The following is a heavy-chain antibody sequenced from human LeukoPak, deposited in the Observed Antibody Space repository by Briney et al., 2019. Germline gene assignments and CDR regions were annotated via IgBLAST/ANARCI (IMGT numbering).Heavy chain of an antibody. CDR1: GGSLSGYY. D-gene: IGHD1-1*01. Sequence: PSETLSLTCTVSGGSLSGYYWSWIRQPPGTGLEWIGYIYYSGSTNYNPSLKSRVTISVDTSKNQFSLQLNSVTAADTAVYYWARTTGHSDYWGQGTLGTVSS. V-gene: IGHV4-59*01. CDR2: IYYSGST. J-gene: IGHJ4*02. CDR3: ARTTGHSDY.